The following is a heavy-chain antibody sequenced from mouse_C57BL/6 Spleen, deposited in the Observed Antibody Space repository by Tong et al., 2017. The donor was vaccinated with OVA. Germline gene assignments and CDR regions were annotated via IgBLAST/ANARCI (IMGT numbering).Heavy chain of an antibody. Sequence: EVQLQESGGGLVQPGGSRKLSCAASGFTFSSYGMSWVRQTPDKRLEWVATISSGGSYTYYPDSVKGRFTISRDNAKNTLYRKRSSLKSEDTAMYYWARREVRRACFAYWGQGTLVTVSA. D-gene: IGHD2-14*01. J-gene: IGHJ3*01. V-gene: IGHV5-6*01. CDR2: ISSGGSYT. CDR3: ARREVRRACFAY. CDR1: GFTFSSYG.